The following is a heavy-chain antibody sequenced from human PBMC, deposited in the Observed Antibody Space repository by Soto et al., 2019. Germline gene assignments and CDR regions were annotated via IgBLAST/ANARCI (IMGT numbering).Heavy chain of an antibody. CDR2: INERGDAT. CDR3: AKESAATGIPFFDD. D-gene: IGHD6-13*01. V-gene: IGHV3-23*01. CDR1: GFTFSSFA. J-gene: IGHJ4*02. Sequence: EVQLLESGGGLVQPGGSLRLPCAASGFTFSSFAMSWVRQTPGKGLEWVSGINERGDATYYADSVRGRVTISRDNSKNTLYLQMDSLRAEDTAVYYCAKESAATGIPFFDDWGQGTLVTVSS.